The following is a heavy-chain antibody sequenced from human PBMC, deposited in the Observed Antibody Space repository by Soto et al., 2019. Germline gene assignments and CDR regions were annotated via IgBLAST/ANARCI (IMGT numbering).Heavy chain of an antibody. CDR2: ISLYSDGA. D-gene: IGHD2-2*01. CDR1: GYTFSNYG. CDR3: ARVVPGAEAWFGP. Sequence: QVQLVQSGGAVKRHGASVKVSCKTSGYTFSNYGITWVRQAPGQPLEWLGWISLYSDGANYAQKFQGRVSMTTDTATNTAYMELRSLRSDDTAVYYCARVVPGAEAWFGPWGQGTLVTVYS. J-gene: IGHJ5*02. V-gene: IGHV1-18*01.